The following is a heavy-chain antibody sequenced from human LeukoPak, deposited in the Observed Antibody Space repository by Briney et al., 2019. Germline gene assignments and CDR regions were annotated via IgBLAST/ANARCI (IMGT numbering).Heavy chain of an antibody. Sequence: QTGGSLRLSCVASGFTFSTYGMHWVRQAPGKGLEWVAVIWYDGSNKYYGDSVKGRFTISRDNSKNTLYLQMNSLRAEDAAVYYCARDSGHAFDIWGQGTMVTVSS. J-gene: IGHJ3*02. D-gene: IGHD6-25*01. CDR2: IWYDGSNK. CDR1: GFTFSTYG. CDR3: ARDSGHAFDI. V-gene: IGHV3-33*01.